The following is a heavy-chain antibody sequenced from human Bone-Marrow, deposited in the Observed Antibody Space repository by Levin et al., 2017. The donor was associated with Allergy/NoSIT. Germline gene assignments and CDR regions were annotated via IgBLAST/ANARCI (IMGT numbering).Heavy chain of an antibody. CDR3: ARGGCSSTSCLDS. Sequence: ASVKVSCAASGFTFSNYWMHWVRQAPGKGLVWVSHINSDGSNTNYADSVKGRFTISRDNAKNTLYLQMNSLRAEDTAVYYCARGGCSSTSCLDSWGQGTLVTVSP. CDR2: INSDGSNT. CDR1: GFTFSNYW. V-gene: IGHV3-74*01. J-gene: IGHJ5*01. D-gene: IGHD2-2*01.